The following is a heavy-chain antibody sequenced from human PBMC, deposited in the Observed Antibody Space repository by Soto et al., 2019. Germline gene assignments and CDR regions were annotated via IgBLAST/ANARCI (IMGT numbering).Heavy chain of an antibody. CDR1: GFTFRNDV. J-gene: IGHJ4*02. V-gene: IGHV3-23*01. CDR2: INVGGGST. Sequence: GGSLRLSCAVSGFTFRNDVLSWVRQAPGKGLEWLSGINVGGGSTSYADSVRGRFTTSRDNSKNTVFLQMDSLRAEDTAIYYCAKDREAPIYWGQGTLVTVSS. CDR3: AKDREAPIY.